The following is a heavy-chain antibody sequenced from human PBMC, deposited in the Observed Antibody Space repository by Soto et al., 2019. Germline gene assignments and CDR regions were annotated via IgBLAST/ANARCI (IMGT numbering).Heavy chain of an antibody. D-gene: IGHD2-15*01. CDR1: GGSISSSSYY. CDR2: IYYSGST. J-gene: IGHJ4*02. Sequence: SSETLSLTCTVSGGSISSSSYYWGWIRQPPGKGLEWIGSIYYSGSTYYNPSLKSRVTISVDTSKNQFSLKLSSVTAADTVVYYCARLIRAVVAAPVSYWGQGTLVTVSS. CDR3: ARLIRAVVAAPVSY. V-gene: IGHV4-39*01.